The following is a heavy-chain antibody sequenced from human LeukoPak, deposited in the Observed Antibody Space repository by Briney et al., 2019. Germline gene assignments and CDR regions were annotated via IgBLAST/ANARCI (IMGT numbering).Heavy chain of an antibody. J-gene: IGHJ3*02. CDR3: ARGLRSSTTWGAIDI. D-gene: IGHD2-2*01. Sequence: PGGSLRLSCAASGFTVSSSYVSWVRQAPGKGLEWVSVIYSGGSAYYADSVKGRFTTSRDNSKNTLDLQMNSLRTEDTAVYYCARGLRSSTTWGAIDIWGQGTMVTVSS. CDR1: GFTVSSSY. V-gene: IGHV3-66*02. CDR2: IYSGGSA.